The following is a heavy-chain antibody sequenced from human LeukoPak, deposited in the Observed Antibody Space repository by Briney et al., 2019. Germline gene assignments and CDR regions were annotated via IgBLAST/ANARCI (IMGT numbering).Heavy chain of an antibody. V-gene: IGHV4-4*07. Sequence: SETLSLTCTVSGGSISSYYWSWIRQPAGKGLEWVGRIYTSGSTNYNPSLKSRVTMSVDTSKNQFSLKLSSVTAADTAVYYCAREMGRGRYNWNYDSRDAFDIWGQGTMVTVSS. CDR1: GGSISSYY. D-gene: IGHD1-7*01. J-gene: IGHJ3*02. CDR3: AREMGRGRYNWNYDSRDAFDI. CDR2: IYTSGST.